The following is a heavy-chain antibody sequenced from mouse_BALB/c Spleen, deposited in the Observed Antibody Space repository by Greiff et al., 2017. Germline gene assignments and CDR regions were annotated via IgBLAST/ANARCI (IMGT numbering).Heavy chain of an antibody. D-gene: IGHD2-10*02. CDR3: ARRGYGNYPFAY. Sequence: QVQLQQSGAELMKPGASVKISCTATGYTFSSYWIAWVKQGPGHGLEWIGEILPGSGSTNYNEKFKGKATFTADTSSNTAYMQLSSLTSEDSAVYYCARRGYGNYPFAYWGQGTLVTVSA. J-gene: IGHJ3*01. CDR1: GYTFSSYW. CDR2: ILPGSGST. V-gene: IGHV1-9*01.